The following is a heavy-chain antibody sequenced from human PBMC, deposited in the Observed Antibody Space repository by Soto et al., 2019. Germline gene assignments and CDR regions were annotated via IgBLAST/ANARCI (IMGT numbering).Heavy chain of an antibody. CDR2: IYYSGST. V-gene: IGHV4-59*08. J-gene: IGHJ3*02. CDR1: GGSIGSYY. D-gene: IGHD3-16*01. CDR3: ARHFPARWSFFDI. Sequence: SETLSLTCTVSGGSIGSYYWSWIRQPPGKGLEWIGYIYYSGSTNYNPSLKSRVTISVDTSKNQFSLKLSSVTAADTAVYYRARHFPARWSFFDIWGQGTMVTVSS.